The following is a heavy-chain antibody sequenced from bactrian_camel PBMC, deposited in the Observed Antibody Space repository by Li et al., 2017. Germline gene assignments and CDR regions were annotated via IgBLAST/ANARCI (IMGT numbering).Heavy chain of an antibody. D-gene: IGHD5*01. CDR1: EAVRC. J-gene: IGHJ6*01. CDR3: AAGQGVGWCLDVIRVGAEADFDY. Sequence: VQLVESGGGSVQAGGSLRVSCAASEAVRCMGWFRQAPGTEREGIAGISAPGSVTDYADSVKGRFTISRDNANNTLYLQMNSLNPEDTGTYTCAAGQGVGWCLDVIRVGAEADFDYWGQGTQVTVS. CDR2: ISAPGSVT. V-gene: IGHV3S53*01.